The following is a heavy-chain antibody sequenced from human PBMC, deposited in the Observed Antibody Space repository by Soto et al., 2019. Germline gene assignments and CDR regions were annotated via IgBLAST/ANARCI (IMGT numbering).Heavy chain of an antibody. CDR1: GFTFSSYA. V-gene: IGHV3-23*01. D-gene: IGHD6-19*01. Sequence: EVQLLESGGGLVQPGGSLRLSCAASGFTFSSYAMSWVRQAPGRGLEWVSTITNGAGGVKYYADSVKGRFSISRDNSKNTLFLQMNSLRVDDTAVYYCAKFAGTVTSGWYNGFWGQGTLVTVSS. CDR3: AKFAGTVTSGWYNGF. CDR2: ITNGAGGVK. J-gene: IGHJ4*02.